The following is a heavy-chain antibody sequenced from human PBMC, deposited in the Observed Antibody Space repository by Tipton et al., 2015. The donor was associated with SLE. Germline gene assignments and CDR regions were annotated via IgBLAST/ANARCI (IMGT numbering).Heavy chain of an antibody. D-gene: IGHD3-10*01. CDR2: IYSGGSST. CDR1: GFTFSSYA. Sequence: SGFTFSSYAMSWVRQAPGKGLEWVSVIYSGGSSTYYADSVKGQFTISRDNSKNTLYLQMNSLRAEDTAVYYCAKDAGDPPGYFDLWGRGTLVTVSS. CDR3: AKDAGDPPGYFDL. J-gene: IGHJ2*01. V-gene: IGHV3-23*03.